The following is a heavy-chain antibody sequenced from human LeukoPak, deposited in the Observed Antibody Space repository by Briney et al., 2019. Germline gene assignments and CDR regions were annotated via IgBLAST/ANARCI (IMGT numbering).Heavy chain of an antibody. CDR2: ISSGGTTI. Sequence: GGSLRLSCAASGFTFSSYEMNWVRQAPGKGPEWVSHISSGGTTIYYADSVKGRFTISRDNAKNSLYLQMNGLRAEDTAVYYCARDDSAMFPDCWGQGTLVTVSS. CDR1: GFTFSSYE. D-gene: IGHD5-18*01. CDR3: ARDDSAMFPDC. J-gene: IGHJ4*02. V-gene: IGHV3-48*03.